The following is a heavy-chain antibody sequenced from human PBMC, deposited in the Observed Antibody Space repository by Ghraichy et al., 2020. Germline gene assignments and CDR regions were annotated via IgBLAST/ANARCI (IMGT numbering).Heavy chain of an antibody. V-gene: IGHV3-7*01. CDR1: GFTFSGYW. CDR2: INTDGSAK. J-gene: IGHJ4*02. Sequence: GSLRLSCAASGFTFSGYWMSWVRQAPGKGLEWVANINTDGSAKSHVDSVKGRFTISRDNARNSLSLQMNSLRADDTAVYYCASGHKWGRGTLVTVSS. CDR3: ASGHK.